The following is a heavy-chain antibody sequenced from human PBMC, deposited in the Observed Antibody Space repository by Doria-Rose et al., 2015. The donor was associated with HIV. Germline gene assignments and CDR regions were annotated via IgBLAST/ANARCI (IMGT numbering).Heavy chain of an antibody. V-gene: IGHV2-26*01. J-gene: IGHJ4*02. CDR2: IFSDDER. Sequence: QVQLVQSGPVLVKPTETLTLTCTVYGVSLSSPGMGVSWIRQPPGKALEWLANIFSDDERSYKTSLKSRLTISRGTSKSQVALTMTDMDPVDTATYYCARIRSSRWYHKYYFDFWGQGTLVIVSA. CDR3: ARIRSSRWYHKYYFDF. D-gene: IGHD6-13*01. CDR1: GVSLSSPGMG.